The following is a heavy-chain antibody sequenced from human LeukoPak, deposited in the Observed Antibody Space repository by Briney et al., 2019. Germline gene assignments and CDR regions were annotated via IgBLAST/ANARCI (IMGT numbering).Heavy chain of an antibody. Sequence: PGGSLRLSCAASGFTFSSYWMSWVRQAPGKGLEWVANIKLDGSEKYYVDSVKGRFTISRDNAKNSLYLQMNSLRAEDTAVYYCARDMPPGVVVVTAPGWFDPWGQGTLVTVSS. CDR3: ARDMPPGVVVVTAPGWFDP. D-gene: IGHD2-21*02. J-gene: IGHJ5*02. V-gene: IGHV3-7*01. CDR1: GFTFSSYW. CDR2: IKLDGSEK.